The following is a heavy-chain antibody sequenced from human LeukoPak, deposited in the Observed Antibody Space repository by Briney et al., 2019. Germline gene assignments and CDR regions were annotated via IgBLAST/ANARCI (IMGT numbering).Heavy chain of an antibody. CDR1: GGSISSGGYS. J-gene: IGHJ5*02. CDR2: FYTSGTT. Sequence: SETLSLTCAVSGGSISSGGYSWSWIRQPPGKGLEWIGHFYTSGTTNYNPSLKSRVTMSVDTSKNQFSLKLSSVTAADTAVYYCARDSSGGNYSGWFDPWGQGTLVTVSS. CDR3: ARDSSGGNYSGWFDP. D-gene: IGHD1-26*01. V-gene: IGHV4-61*09.